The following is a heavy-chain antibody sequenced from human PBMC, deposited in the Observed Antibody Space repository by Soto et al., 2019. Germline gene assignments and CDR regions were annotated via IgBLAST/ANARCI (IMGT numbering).Heavy chain of an antibody. Sequence: ASVKVSCKASGYTFTSCYIHWVRQAPGQGLEWMGIINPSNGATSYAQKFQGRVTMTRDTSTSTVYLELTSLRSEDTAVYYCAREFYYYDNSGRQYYFDYWGPGTLVTVSS. CDR2: INPSNGAT. J-gene: IGHJ4*02. CDR1: GYTFTSCY. CDR3: AREFYYYDNSGRQYYFDY. D-gene: IGHD3-22*01. V-gene: IGHV1-46*01.